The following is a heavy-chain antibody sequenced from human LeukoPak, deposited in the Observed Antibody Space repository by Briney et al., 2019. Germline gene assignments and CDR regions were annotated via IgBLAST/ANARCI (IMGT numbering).Heavy chain of an antibody. Sequence: GGSLRLSCAASGFTFSSYAMSWVRQAPGKGLEWVSAISGSGGSTYYADSVKGRFTISRDNSKNTLYLQMNSLRAEDTAVYYCAPPVGVVPAASHYWGQGTLVTVSS. CDR3: APPVGVVPAASHY. V-gene: IGHV3-23*01. CDR2: ISGSGGST. D-gene: IGHD2-2*01. J-gene: IGHJ4*02. CDR1: GFTFSSYA.